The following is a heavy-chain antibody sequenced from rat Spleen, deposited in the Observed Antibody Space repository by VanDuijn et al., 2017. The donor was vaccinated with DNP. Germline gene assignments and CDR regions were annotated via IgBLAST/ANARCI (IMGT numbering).Heavy chain of an antibody. Sequence: EVQLVESGGGLVQPGRSLKLSCAASGFTFSNYGMAWVRQAPTKGLEWVATISYDGSSTWYRDSVKGRFTISRDNAKSTLYLQMDSLRSEDTATYYCARHEATEGIDFDYWGPGTMVTVSS. V-gene: IGHV5-29*01. J-gene: IGHJ1*01. D-gene: IGHD1-11*01. CDR1: GFTFSNYG. CDR3: ARHEATEGIDFDY. CDR2: ISYDGSST.